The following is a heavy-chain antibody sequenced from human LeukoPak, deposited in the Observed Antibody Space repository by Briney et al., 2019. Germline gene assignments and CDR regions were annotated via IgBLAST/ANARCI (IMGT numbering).Heavy chain of an antibody. CDR3: ARSLRDYVWGSYSAIFDY. CDR2: IYYSGST. V-gene: IGHV4-61*08. Sequence: SETLSLTCAVSGGSISSGGYYWSWIRQPPGKGLEWIGYIYYSGSTNYNPSLKSRVTISVDTSKNQFSLKLSSVTAADTAVYYCARSLRDYVWGSYSAIFDYWGQGTLVTVSS. D-gene: IGHD3-16*01. J-gene: IGHJ4*02. CDR1: GGSISSGGYY.